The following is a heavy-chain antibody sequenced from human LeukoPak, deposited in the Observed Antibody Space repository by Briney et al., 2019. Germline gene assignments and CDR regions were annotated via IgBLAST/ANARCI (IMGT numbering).Heavy chain of an antibody. CDR2: ISGSGGST. D-gene: IGHD3-22*01. CDR3: ARVHSSGYYSTKGYFDY. Sequence: PGGTLRLSCAASGFTFSRYVMTWVRQAPGKGLEWVSGISGSGGSTYYADSVKGRFTISRDNSKNTLYLQMNSLRAEDTAVYYCARVHSSGYYSTKGYFDYWGQGTLVTVSS. V-gene: IGHV3-23*01. J-gene: IGHJ4*02. CDR1: GFTFSRYV.